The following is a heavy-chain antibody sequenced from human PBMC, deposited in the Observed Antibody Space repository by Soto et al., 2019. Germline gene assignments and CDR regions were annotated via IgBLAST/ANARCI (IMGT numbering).Heavy chain of an antibody. V-gene: IGHV4-59*01. CDR1: GGSIISGY. CDR2: ISHSGNT. J-gene: IGHJ4*02. D-gene: IGHD2-15*01. CDR3: AGLRGYAGSPIDY. Sequence: SETLSLTCTVSGGSIISGYWSWIRQPPGKGLEWIGYISHSGNTNYNPSVKSRVTLSVDTPKDQFSLRLSSVTTADTAVYYCAGLRGYAGSPIDYWGQGTLVTVSS.